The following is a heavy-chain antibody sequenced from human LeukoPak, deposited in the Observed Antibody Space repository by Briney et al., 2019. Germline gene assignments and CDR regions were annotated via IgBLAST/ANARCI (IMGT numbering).Heavy chain of an antibody. CDR2: IHRNSGGT. Sequence: ASVQVSCKASGYTFSDYYMHWVRQAPGQELEWMGWIHRNSGGTKYAQNFQDRVTMTRDTSISTAYMELSRLSSDDTAVYYCAREFRTTTWSFDAFDLWGQGAMVTVSS. CDR3: AREFRTTTWSFDAFDL. D-gene: IGHD1/OR15-1a*01. V-gene: IGHV1-2*02. J-gene: IGHJ3*01. CDR1: GYTFSDYY.